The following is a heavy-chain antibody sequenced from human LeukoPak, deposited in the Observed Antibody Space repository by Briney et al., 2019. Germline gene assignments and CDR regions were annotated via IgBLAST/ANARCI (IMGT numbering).Heavy chain of an antibody. D-gene: IGHD2-15*01. Sequence: GASVKVSCKASGYTFTDYYMHLVRQAPGQGLEWMGWVNPNSGGTNYAQKFQGRVTMTRDTSITTAYLELSSLRSDDTAVYYCAKPHLWDCTGGSCYYFDYWGQGTLVTVSS. CDR1: GYTFTDYY. CDR2: VNPNSGGT. J-gene: IGHJ4*02. CDR3: AKPHLWDCTGGSCYYFDY. V-gene: IGHV1-2*02.